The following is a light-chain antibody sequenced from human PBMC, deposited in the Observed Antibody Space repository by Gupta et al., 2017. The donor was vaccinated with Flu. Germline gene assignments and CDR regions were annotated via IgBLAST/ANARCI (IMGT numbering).Light chain of an antibody. CDR3: QSYDRSLGDWV. J-gene: IGLJ3*02. Sequence: SNMGGGYVVQWYQQLAGTVPKLVIIDTSRWPSGAPDRFSASSSGTTASLAITGLQAEDEADYYCQSYDRSLGDWVFGGGTKLTVL. CDR2: DTS. V-gene: IGLV1-40*01. CDR1: SNMGGGYV.